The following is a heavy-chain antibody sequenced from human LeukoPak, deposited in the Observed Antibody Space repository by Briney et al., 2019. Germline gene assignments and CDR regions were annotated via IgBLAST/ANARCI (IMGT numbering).Heavy chain of an antibody. Sequence: SETLSLTCTVSGGSISSSSYYWGWIRQPPGKGLEWIGSIYYSGTTYYNPSLKSRVTISVDTSKNQFSLKLSSVTAADTAVYYCARRYCSGGSCYSERGAFDIWGQGTMVTVSS. D-gene: IGHD2-15*01. CDR1: GGSISSSSYY. V-gene: IGHV4-39*07. CDR3: ARRYCSGGSCYSERGAFDI. J-gene: IGHJ3*02. CDR2: IYYSGTT.